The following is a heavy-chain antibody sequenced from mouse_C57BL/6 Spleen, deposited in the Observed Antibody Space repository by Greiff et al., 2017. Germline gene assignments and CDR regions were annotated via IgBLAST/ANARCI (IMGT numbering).Heavy chain of an antibody. CDR1: GYTFTDYN. D-gene: IGHD1-1*01. Sequence: VHLKQSGPELVKPGASVKIPCKASGYTFTDYNMDWVKQSHGKSLEWIGDINPNNGGTIYNQKFKGKATLTVDKSSSTAYMELRSLTSEDTAVYYCARERTTVGYFDVWGTGTTVTVSS. V-gene: IGHV1-18*01. J-gene: IGHJ1*03. CDR2: INPNNGGT. CDR3: ARERTTVGYFDV.